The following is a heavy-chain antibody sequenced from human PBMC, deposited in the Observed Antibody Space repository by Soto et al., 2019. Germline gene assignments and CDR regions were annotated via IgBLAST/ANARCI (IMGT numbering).Heavy chain of an antibody. Sequence: SVKGRFTISRDNSKNSLYLQMNSLRAEDTAVYYCASPGYSSSWYGDYYYGMDVWGQGTTVTVSS. V-gene: IGHV3-30*07. D-gene: IGHD6-13*01. CDR3: ASPGYSSSWYGDYYYGMDV. J-gene: IGHJ6*02.